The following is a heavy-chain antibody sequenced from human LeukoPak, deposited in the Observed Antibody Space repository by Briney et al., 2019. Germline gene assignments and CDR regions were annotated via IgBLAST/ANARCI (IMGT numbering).Heavy chain of an antibody. V-gene: IGHV3-23*01. D-gene: IGHD3-22*01. J-gene: IGHJ4*02. Sequence: GSLRLSCAASGFTFSSYAMSWVRQAPGKGLEWVSAISGSGGSTYYADSVKGRFTISRDNSKNTLYLQMNSLRAEDTAVYYCAKDLDPIVVVISGGYFDYWGQGTLVTVSS. CDR3: AKDLDPIVVVISGGYFDY. CDR2: ISGSGGST. CDR1: GFTFSSYA.